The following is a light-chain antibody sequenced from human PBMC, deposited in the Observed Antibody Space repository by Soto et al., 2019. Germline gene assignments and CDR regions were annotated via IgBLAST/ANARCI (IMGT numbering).Light chain of an antibody. J-gene: IGLJ1*01. Sequence: QSVLTQPASVSGSPGQSITISCTGTSSDVGGYNYVSWYQQHPDKAPKLLIYDVSNRTSGVSNRFSGSRSGNTASLTISGLQAEDEADYYCFSYTTTNTRVFGTGTKLTVL. CDR1: SSDVGGYNY. CDR3: FSYTTTNTRV. CDR2: DVS. V-gene: IGLV2-14*03.